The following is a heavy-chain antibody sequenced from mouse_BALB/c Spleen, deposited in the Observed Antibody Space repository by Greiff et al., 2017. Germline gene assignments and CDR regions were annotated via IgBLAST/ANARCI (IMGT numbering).Heavy chain of an antibody. CDR1: GYTFTSYV. Sequence: EVKLVESGPELVKPGASVKMSCKASGYTFTSYVMHWVKQKPGQGLEWIGYINPYNDGTKYNEKFKGKATLTSDKSSSTAYMELSSLTSEDSAVYYCARDTTVVAPDYWGQGTTLTVSS. D-gene: IGHD1-1*01. V-gene: IGHV1-14*01. J-gene: IGHJ2*01. CDR2: INPYNDGT. CDR3: ARDTTVVAPDY.